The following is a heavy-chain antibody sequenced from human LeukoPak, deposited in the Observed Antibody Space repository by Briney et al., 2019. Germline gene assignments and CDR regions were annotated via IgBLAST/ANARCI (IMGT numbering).Heavy chain of an antibody. D-gene: IGHD3-3*01. V-gene: IGHV1-69*05. Sequence: SVKVSCKASGGTFSSYAIGWVRQAPGQGLEWMGGIIPIFGTANYAQKFRGRVTITTGESTSPAYMELSSLRSEDTAVYYCARYGVPITIFGVVIRYNWFDPWGQGTLVTVSS. CDR1: GGTFSSYA. CDR2: IIPIFGTA. J-gene: IGHJ5*02. CDR3: ARYGVPITIFGVVIRYNWFDP.